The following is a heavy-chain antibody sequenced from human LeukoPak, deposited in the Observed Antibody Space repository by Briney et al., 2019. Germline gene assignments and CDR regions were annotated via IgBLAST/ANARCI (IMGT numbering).Heavy chain of an antibody. CDR3: AIQDYDFWSGYSPDY. V-gene: IGHV1-2*02. CDR1: GYTFTGYY. D-gene: IGHD3-3*01. J-gene: IGHJ4*02. CDR2: INPNSGGT. Sequence: ASVKVSCKASGYTFTGYYMHWVRQAPGQGLEWMGWINPNSGGTNYAQKFQGRVTMTRDTSISTAYMELSRLRSDDTAVYYCAIQDYDFWSGYSPDYWGQGTLVTVSS.